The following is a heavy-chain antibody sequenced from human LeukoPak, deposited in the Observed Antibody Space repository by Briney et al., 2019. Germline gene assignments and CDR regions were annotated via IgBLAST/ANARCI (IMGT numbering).Heavy chain of an antibody. V-gene: IGHV4-39*01. CDR3: ARHRRVAATPDWFDP. CDR2: IYYSGST. J-gene: IGHJ5*02. CDR1: GGSISSSSYY. D-gene: IGHD2-15*01. Sequence: SETLSLTCTVSGGSISSSSYYWGWIRQPPGKGLEWIGNIYYSGSTYYNPSLKSRVTISVDTSKNQFSLKLSSVTAADTAVYYCARHRRVAATPDWFDPWGQGTLVTVSS.